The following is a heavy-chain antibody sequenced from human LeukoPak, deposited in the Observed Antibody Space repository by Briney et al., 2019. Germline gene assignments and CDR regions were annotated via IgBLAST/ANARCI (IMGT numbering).Heavy chain of an antibody. CDR1: GFAFNTYA. Sequence: GASLRLSCAASGFAFNTYAMNWVRQTPHKGLEWVSSFIGGGSDTYHADSVKGRFTVSRDNSKNTLYLQMNSLRAEDTAIYYCAKGALRNCNGGTCYQFDYWGQGALVSVSS. J-gene: IGHJ4*02. V-gene: IGHV3-23*01. CDR2: FIGGGSDT. CDR3: AKGALRNCNGGTCYQFDY. D-gene: IGHD2-15*01.